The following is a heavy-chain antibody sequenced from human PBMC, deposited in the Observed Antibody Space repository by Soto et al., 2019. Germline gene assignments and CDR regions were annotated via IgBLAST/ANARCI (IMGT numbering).Heavy chain of an antibody. Sequence: QVQLVQSGAEVKKPGASVKVSCKVSGHTLAALSIHWVRQAPGKGLEGLGGFDPEDNEMVYAQKFQGRVAMTEATFRDTVSIALSSLRSEVTVVFYCMTAVLVPVAISPYRFGSWCQGTLVT. D-gene: IGHD2-2*02. V-gene: IGHV1-24*01. J-gene: IGHJ4*02. CDR1: GHTLAALS. CDR2: FDPEDNEM. CDR3: MTAVLVPVAISPYRFGS.